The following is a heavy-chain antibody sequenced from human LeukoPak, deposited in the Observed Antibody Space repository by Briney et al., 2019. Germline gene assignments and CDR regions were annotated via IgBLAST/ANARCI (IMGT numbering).Heavy chain of an antibody. CDR3: ARRPKDIVVVPAFLRRGWFDP. Sequence: SETLSLTCAVYGGSFSGYYWSWIRQPPGKGLEWIGEINHSGSTNYNPSLTSRVTISVDTSKNQFSLKLSSVTAADTAVYYCARRPKDIVVVPAFLRRGWFDPWGQGTLVTVSS. CDR2: INHSGST. CDR1: GGSFSGYY. J-gene: IGHJ5*02. D-gene: IGHD2-2*01. V-gene: IGHV4-34*01.